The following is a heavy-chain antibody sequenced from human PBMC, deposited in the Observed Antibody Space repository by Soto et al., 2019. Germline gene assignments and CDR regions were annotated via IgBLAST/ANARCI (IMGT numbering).Heavy chain of an antibody. CDR2: VSYDGSNK. CDR1: GFTFNNYA. Sequence: QVQLVESGGGVVQPGRSLRLSCAASGFTFNNYAMHWVRQAPGKGLEWVAVVSYDGSNKYYADSVKGRFTISRDNSKDTLYLQMNSLRAEDTAVFYCARTVTTVTTPYYFDYWGQGTLVNVSS. D-gene: IGHD4-17*01. V-gene: IGHV3-30-3*01. CDR3: ARTVTTVTTPYYFDY. J-gene: IGHJ4*02.